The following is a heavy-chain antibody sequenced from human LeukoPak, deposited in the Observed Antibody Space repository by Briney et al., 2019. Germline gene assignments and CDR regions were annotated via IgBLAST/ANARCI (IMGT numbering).Heavy chain of an antibody. CDR1: GGSFSGYY. CDR3: ARHNWGSDY. Sequence: SETLSLTCAVYGGSFSGYYWGWIRQSPGKGLEWIGEINHSGSTNYNPSLKSRVTISIDTSKNQFSLKLSSVTAADTAVYYCARHNWGSDYWGQGTLVTVSS. D-gene: IGHD7-27*01. J-gene: IGHJ4*02. CDR2: INHSGST. V-gene: IGHV4-34*01.